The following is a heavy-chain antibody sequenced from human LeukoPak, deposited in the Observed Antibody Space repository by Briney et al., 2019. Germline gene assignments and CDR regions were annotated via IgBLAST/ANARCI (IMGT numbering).Heavy chain of an antibody. CDR1: GGSFSGYY. CDR2: INHSGST. J-gene: IGHJ2*01. Sequence: SETLSLTCAVYGGSFSGYYWGWIRQPPGKGLEWIGEINHSGSTNFNPSLKSRVTISLDTSENQFSLKLSSVTAADTAVYYCARRWPYCSGGSCYWYFDLWGRGTLVTVSS. CDR3: ARRWPYCSGGSCYWYFDL. V-gene: IGHV4-34*01. D-gene: IGHD2-15*01.